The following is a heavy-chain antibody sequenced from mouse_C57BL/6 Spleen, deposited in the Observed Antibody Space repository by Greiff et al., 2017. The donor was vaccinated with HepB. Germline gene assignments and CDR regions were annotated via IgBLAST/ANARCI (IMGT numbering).Heavy chain of an antibody. V-gene: IGHV5-6*01. CDR1: GFTFSSYG. CDR2: ISSGGSYT. J-gene: IGHJ1*03. CDR3: ARHRTPGYFDV. Sequence: EVQLVESGGDLVKPGGSLKLSCAASGFTFSSYGMSWVRQTPDKRLEWVATISSGGSYTYYPDSVKGRFTISRDNAKNTLYLQMSSLKSEDTAMYYCARHRTPGYFDVWGTGTTVTVSS.